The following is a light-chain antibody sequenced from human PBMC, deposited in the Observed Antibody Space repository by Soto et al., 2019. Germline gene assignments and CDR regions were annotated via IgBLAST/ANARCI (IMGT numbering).Light chain of an antibody. CDR3: QQYNSYST. J-gene: IGKJ1*01. CDR1: QSISSW. V-gene: IGKV1-5*01. Sequence: DIKMSLSPSTLSAYVGDRVTITCRASQSISSWLAWYQQKPGKAPKLLIYDASSLESGVPSRFSGSGSGTEFTLTISSLQPDDFATYYCQQYNSYSTFGQGSKVDI. CDR2: DAS.